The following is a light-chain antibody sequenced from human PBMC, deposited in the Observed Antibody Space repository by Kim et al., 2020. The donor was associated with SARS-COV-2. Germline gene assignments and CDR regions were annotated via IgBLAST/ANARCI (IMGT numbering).Light chain of an antibody. V-gene: IGLV2-11*01. CDR1: SSDVGGYEY. CDR2: DVN. J-gene: IGLJ3*02. Sequence: QSALTQPRPVSGSPGQSVTISCTGSSSDVGGYEYVSWYQHHPGKAPKVMIYDVNKRPSGVPGRFSGSKSGNTASLTISGLQAEDEADYYCCSYAGTWVFGGGTQLTVL. CDR3: CSYAGTWV.